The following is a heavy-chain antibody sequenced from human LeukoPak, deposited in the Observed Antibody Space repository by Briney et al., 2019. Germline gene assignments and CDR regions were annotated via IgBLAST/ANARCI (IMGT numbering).Heavy chain of an antibody. CDR2: INHSGST. J-gene: IGHJ6*02. V-gene: IGHV4-34*01. CDR1: GGSFSGYY. Sequence: SETLSLTCAVYGGSFSGYYWSWIRQPPGKGLEWIGEINHSGSTNYNPSLKSRVTISVDTSKNQFSLKLSSVTAADTAVYYCARDGDRYYYYGMDVWGQGTTVTVSS. CDR3: ARDGDRYYYYGMDV.